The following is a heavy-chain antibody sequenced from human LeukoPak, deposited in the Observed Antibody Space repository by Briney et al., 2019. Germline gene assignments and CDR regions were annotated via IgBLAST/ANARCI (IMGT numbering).Heavy chain of an antibody. CDR3: ARPAEYSTSPGDY. CDR2: INHSGST. D-gene: IGHD6-6*01. CDR1: GGSFSGYY. V-gene: IGHV4-34*01. Sequence: SETLSLTCAVYGGSFSGYYWSWIRQPPGKGLEWIGEINHSGSTNYNPSLKSRVTVSVDTSKNQFSLKLSSVTAADTAVYYCARPAEYSTSPGDYWGQGTLVTVSS. J-gene: IGHJ4*02.